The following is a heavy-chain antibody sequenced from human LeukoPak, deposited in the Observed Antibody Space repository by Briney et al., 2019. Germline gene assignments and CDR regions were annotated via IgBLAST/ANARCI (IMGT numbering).Heavy chain of an antibody. CDR1: GFPFSHAW. J-gene: IGHJ4*02. V-gene: IGHV3-53*01. CDR3: ATESYGGA. CDR2: TYSSGST. D-gene: IGHD1-26*01. Sequence: GGSLRLSCAASGFPFSHAWMSWVRQAPGKGLEWVSVTYSSGSTHYADSVKGRFTISRDSSKNTLYLQMNSLRAEDTAVYYCATESYGGAWGQGTLVTVSS.